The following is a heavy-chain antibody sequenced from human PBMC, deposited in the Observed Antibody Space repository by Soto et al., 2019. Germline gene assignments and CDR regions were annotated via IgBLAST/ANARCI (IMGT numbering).Heavy chain of an antibody. CDR3: ARVEMATIKGNAFDI. D-gene: IGHD5-12*01. V-gene: IGHV1-46*01. CDR1: GYTFTSYY. CDR2: INPSGGST. J-gene: IGHJ3*02. Sequence: QVQLVQSGAEVKKPGASVKVSCKASGYTFTSYYMYWVRQVPGQGLEWMGIINPSGGSTSYAQKFQGRVTMTRDTSTSTVYMELSRLRSEDTAVYYCARVEMATIKGNAFDIWGQGTMVTVSS.